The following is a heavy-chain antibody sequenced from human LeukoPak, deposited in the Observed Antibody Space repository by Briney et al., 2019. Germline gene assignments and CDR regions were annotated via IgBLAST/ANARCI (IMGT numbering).Heavy chain of an antibody. D-gene: IGHD4-17*01. V-gene: IGHV4-59*12. J-gene: IGHJ4*02. Sequence: PSETLSLTCTVSGGSIRGYYWTWIRQPPGKGLEWLGYIHYSGSSNYNPSLKSRVTISVDTSKNQFFLRLNSVTAADTAVYYCARVSTVTTPLFEYWGQGTLVTVSS. CDR3: ARVSTVTTPLFEY. CDR1: GGSIRGYY. CDR2: IHYSGSS.